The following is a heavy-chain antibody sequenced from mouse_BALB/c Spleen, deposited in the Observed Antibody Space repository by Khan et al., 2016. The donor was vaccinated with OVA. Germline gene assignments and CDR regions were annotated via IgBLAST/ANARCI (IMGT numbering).Heavy chain of an antibody. D-gene: IGHD1-1*01. CDR3: ARQEGYYGSSYFFDY. J-gene: IGHJ2*01. Sequence: EVELVESGGDLVKPGGSLKLSCAASGFTFSSYGMSWVRQTPDKRLEWVATISSGGSFTYYPDSVKGRFNISRDNAKNTPYLQISGLKSEDSDMYYCARQEGYYGSSYFFDYWGQGTTLTVSS. V-gene: IGHV5-6*01. CDR2: ISSGGSFT. CDR1: GFTFSSYG.